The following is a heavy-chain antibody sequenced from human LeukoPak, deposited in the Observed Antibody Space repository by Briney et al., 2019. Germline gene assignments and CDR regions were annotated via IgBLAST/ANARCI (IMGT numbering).Heavy chain of an antibody. CDR2: INSDGSST. D-gene: IGHD6-6*01. J-gene: IGHJ4*02. CDR3: ARGGVYSTSAVDY. Sequence: PGGSLRLSCAASGFTFSSYWMHWVRQAPGKGLVWVSRINSDGSSTTYADSVKGRFAISRDNAENTLYLQMNSLRAEDTAVYYCARGGVYSTSAVDYWGQGTLVTVSS. CDR1: GFTFSSYW. V-gene: IGHV3-74*01.